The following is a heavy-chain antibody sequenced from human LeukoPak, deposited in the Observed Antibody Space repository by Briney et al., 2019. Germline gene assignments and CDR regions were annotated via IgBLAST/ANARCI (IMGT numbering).Heavy chain of an antibody. V-gene: IGHV3-7*01. D-gene: IGHD6-19*01. CDR2: IKQDGSEK. J-gene: IGHJ4*02. CDR1: GFTFSSYS. Sequence: GGSLRLSCAASGFTFSSYSMSWVRQAPGKGLEWVANIKQDGSEKYYVDSVKGRFTISRDNAKNSLYLQMNSLRAEDTAVYYCARGYSSGWYYFDYWGQGTLVTVSS. CDR3: ARGYSSGWYYFDY.